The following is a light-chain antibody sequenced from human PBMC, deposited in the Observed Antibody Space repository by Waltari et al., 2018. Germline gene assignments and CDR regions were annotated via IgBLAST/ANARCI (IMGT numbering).Light chain of an antibody. V-gene: IGLV2-14*03. J-gene: IGLJ1*01. Sequence: QSALTQPASVSGSPGQSITISCTGTSSDVGGYNYVSWYQQHPGKAPKLMIYDVSDRPAGMSNRFSGSKAGNTASLTISGLQAEDEADYYCGSYTSSSPYVFGTGTKVTVL. CDR2: DVS. CDR3: GSYTSSSPYV. CDR1: SSDVGGYNY.